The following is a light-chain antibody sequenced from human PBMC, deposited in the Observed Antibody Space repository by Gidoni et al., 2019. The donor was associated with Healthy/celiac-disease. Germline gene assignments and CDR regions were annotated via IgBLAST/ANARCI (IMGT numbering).Light chain of an antibody. J-gene: IGLJ2*01. Sequence: QAVLTQPASISASPGASASLTCPLRSGINVGTYRIYWYQQKPGSPPQYLLRYKSDSDKQQGSGVPSRFSGSKDASANAGILLISGLQSEEEADYYCMIWHSSAVVFGGGTKLTVL. V-gene: IGLV5-45*01. CDR1: SGINVGTYR. CDR2: YKSDSDK. CDR3: MIWHSSAVV.